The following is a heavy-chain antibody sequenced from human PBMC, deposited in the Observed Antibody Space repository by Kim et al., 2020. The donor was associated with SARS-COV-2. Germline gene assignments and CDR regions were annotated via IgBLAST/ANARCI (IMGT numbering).Heavy chain of an antibody. Sequence: GGSLRLSCAASGFTFSDYYMSWIRQAPGKGLEWVSYISSSGSTIYYADSVKGRFTISRDNAKKSLYLQINSLRAEDTAVYYCARDMVRGVSIFGYWGQGTLVTVSS. D-gene: IGHD3-10*01. J-gene: IGHJ4*02. V-gene: IGHV3-11*01. CDR3: ARDMVRGVSIFGY. CDR2: ISSSGSTI. CDR1: GFTFSDYY.